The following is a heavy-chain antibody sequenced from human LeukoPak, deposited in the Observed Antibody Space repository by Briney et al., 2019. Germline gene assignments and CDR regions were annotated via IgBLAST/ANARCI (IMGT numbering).Heavy chain of an antibody. CDR3: ARTQGSSGTLFDY. CDR1: GGSISSYY. J-gene: IGHJ4*02. D-gene: IGHD3-22*01. CDR2: IYYSGST. V-gene: IGHV4-59*08. Sequence: SETLSLTCTVSGGSISSYYWSWIRQPPGKGPEWIGYIYYSGSTNYNPSLKSRVTISVDTSKNQFSLKLSSVTAADTAVYYCARTQGSSGTLFDYWGQGTLVTVSS.